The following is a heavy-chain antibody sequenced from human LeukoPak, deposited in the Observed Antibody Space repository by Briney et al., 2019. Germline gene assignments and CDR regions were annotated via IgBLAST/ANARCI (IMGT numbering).Heavy chain of an antibody. V-gene: IGHV3-7*01. Sequence: GGSLRLSCAASGFTFSSYWMSWVRQAPGKGLEWVANIKQDGSEKYYVDSVKGRFTISRDNAKNSLYLQMNSLRAEDTAVYYCASRPYAFWGGPFDYWGQGTLVAVSS. CDR1: GFTFSSYW. CDR2: IKQDGSEK. D-gene: IGHD3-3*01. J-gene: IGHJ4*02. CDR3: ASRPYAFWGGPFDY.